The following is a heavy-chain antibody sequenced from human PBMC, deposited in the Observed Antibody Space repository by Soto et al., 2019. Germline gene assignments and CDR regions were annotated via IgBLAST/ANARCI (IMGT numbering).Heavy chain of an antibody. CDR2: IIPIFGTA. Sequence: QVQLVQSGAEVKKPGSSVKVSCKASGGTFSSYAISWVRQAPGQGLEWMGGIIPIFGTANYAQKFQGRVTITADESTSTAYMGLSSLRSEDTAVYYCARGGWEEVAAYGPFDYWGQGTLVTVSS. V-gene: IGHV1-69*01. D-gene: IGHD6-19*01. CDR3: ARGGWEEVAAYGPFDY. CDR1: GGTFSSYA. J-gene: IGHJ4*02.